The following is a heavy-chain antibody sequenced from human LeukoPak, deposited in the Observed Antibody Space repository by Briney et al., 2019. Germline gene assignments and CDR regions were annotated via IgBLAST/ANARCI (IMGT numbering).Heavy chain of an antibody. J-gene: IGHJ4*02. CDR1: GGSISSSS. CDR2: ISSSSSYI. CDR3: AKDYYDSSGYYDFDY. D-gene: IGHD3-22*01. V-gene: IGHV3-21*01. Sequence: ETLSLTCTVSGGSISSSSYYWGWTRQPPGKGLEWVSSISSSSSYIYYADSVKGRFTISRDNSKNTLYLQMNSLRAEDTAVYYCAKDYYDSSGYYDFDYWGQGTLVTVSS.